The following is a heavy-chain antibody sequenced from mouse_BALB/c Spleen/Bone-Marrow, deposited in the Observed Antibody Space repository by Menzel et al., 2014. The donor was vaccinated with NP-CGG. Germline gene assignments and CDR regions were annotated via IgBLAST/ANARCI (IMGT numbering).Heavy chain of an antibody. D-gene: IGHD1-1*01. CDR1: GFNIKDTY. J-gene: IGHJ3*01. CDR3: ASYYYGSSGFAY. CDR2: TDPANGNT. Sequence: EVKLVESGAELVKPGASVKLSCTASGFNIKDTYMHWVKQRPEQGLEWIGRTDPANGNTKYDPKFQGKATITADTSSNTAYLQLSSLTSEDTAVYYCASYYYGSSGFAYWGQGTLVTVSA. V-gene: IGHV14-3*02.